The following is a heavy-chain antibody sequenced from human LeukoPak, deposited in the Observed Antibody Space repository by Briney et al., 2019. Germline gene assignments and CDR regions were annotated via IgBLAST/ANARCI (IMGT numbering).Heavy chain of an antibody. Sequence: ASVTVSCKASGYTFTGYYMHWVRQAPGQGLEWMGRINPNSGGTNYAQKFQGRVTMTRDTSISTAYMELSRLRSDDTAVYYCARGSLTGYYRFDYWGQGTLVTVSS. CDR3: ARGSLTGYYRFDY. CDR2: INPNSGGT. J-gene: IGHJ4*02. V-gene: IGHV1-2*06. D-gene: IGHD3-9*01. CDR1: GYTFTGYY.